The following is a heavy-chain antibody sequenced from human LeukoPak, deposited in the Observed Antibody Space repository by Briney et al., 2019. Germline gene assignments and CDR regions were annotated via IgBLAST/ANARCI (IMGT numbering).Heavy chain of an antibody. J-gene: IGHJ3*02. CDR1: GFTFRSYG. V-gene: IGHV3-33*01. Sequence: GGSLRLSCAASGFTFRSYGMHWVRQAPGKGLEWVAVIWYDGSNKYYADSVKGRFTISRDNSKNTLYLQMNSLRAEDTAVYYCARDSGSDAFDIWGQGTMVTVSS. CDR3: ARDSGSDAFDI. D-gene: IGHD3-10*01. CDR2: IWYDGSNK.